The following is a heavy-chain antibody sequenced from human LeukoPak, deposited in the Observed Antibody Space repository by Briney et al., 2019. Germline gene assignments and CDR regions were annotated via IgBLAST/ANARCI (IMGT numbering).Heavy chain of an antibody. D-gene: IGHD3-22*01. Sequence: SETLSLTCAVYGGSFSGYYWSWIRQPPGKGLEWIGEINHSGSTNYNPSLKSRVTISVDTSKNQFSLKLSSVTAADTAVYYCARGPTDDSSGYHEAYWGQGTLVTVSS. V-gene: IGHV4-34*01. CDR3: ARGPTDDSSGYHEAY. J-gene: IGHJ4*02. CDR1: GGSFSGYY. CDR2: INHSGST.